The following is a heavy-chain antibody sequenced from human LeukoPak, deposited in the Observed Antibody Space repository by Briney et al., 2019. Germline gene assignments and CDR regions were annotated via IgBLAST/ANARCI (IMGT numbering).Heavy chain of an antibody. V-gene: IGHV4-4*07. J-gene: IGHJ4*02. CDR3: ARGDTVATGLYDY. CDR2: IYTTGST. Sequence: SETLSLTCTVSGGSLNSYYWRWIRQPARKGPEGIGRIYTTGSTNYNPSLKSRVTISIDKSKSQFSLKLSSVTAADTAVYYCARGDTVATGLYDYWGQGTLVTVSS. CDR1: GGSLNSYY. D-gene: IGHD5-12*01.